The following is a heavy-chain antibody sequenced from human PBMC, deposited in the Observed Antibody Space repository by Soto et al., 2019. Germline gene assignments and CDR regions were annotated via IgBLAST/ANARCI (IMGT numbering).Heavy chain of an antibody. Sequence: GGSLRLSCAASGFTFISYAMNWVLQAPGKGLEWVSVISGSGGSTYYADSVKGRFTISRDNSKNTLYLQMNSLRADDTAVYYCASRSSGWYFDYWGQGTLVTVSS. D-gene: IGHD6-19*01. CDR2: ISGSGGST. V-gene: IGHV3-23*01. CDR1: GFTFISYA. CDR3: ASRSSGWYFDY. J-gene: IGHJ4*02.